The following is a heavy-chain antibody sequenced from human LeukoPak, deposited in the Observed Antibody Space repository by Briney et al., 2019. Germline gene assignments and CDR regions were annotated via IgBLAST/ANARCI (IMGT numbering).Heavy chain of an antibody. J-gene: IGHJ4*02. V-gene: IGHV4-4*09. CDR3: ARQAYGSGSYERPFDF. CDR1: GGSIINYY. CDR2: IHSSGTT. Sequence: SETLSLICSVSGGSIINYYWSWIRQASGKGLEWIGHIHSSGTTNYNPSLKSRVTISVDTSKNQCSLKLTSVTAADTAVVYCARQAYGSGSYERPFDFWGQGILVTVSS. D-gene: IGHD3-10*01.